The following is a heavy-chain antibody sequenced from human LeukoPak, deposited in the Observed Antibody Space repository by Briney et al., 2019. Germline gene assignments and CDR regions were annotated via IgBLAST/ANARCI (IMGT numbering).Heavy chain of an antibody. CDR1: GFTFSTYG. CDR3: ARDVIEMSTIGEGFDY. Sequence: PGGSLRLSCAASGFTFSTYGMHWVRQAPGKGLEWVAHIWYDGSNKYYGDSVKGRFTISRDNSENTVHLQMSSLRAEDTAVYYCARDVIEMSTIGEGFDYWGQGTLVTVSS. J-gene: IGHJ4*02. V-gene: IGHV3-33*08. D-gene: IGHD5-24*01. CDR2: IWYDGSNK.